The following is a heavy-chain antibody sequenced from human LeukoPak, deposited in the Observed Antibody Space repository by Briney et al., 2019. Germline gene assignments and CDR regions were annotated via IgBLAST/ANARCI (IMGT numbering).Heavy chain of an antibody. J-gene: IGHJ1*01. Sequence: AVKVSCKASGGTFSSYAISWVRQAPGQGLEWMGGIIPIFGTANYAQKFQGRVTITADESTSTAYMELSSLRSEDTAVYYCARVRRYFDWLTPAEYFQHWGQGTLVTVSS. V-gene: IGHV1-69*13. CDR3: ARVRRYFDWLTPAEYFQH. CDR1: GGTFSSYA. D-gene: IGHD3-9*01. CDR2: IIPIFGTA.